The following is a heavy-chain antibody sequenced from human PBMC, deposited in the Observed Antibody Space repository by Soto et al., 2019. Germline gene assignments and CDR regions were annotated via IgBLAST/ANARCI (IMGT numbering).Heavy chain of an antibody. Sequence: ASVKVSCKASGYTFTGYYMHWVRQAPGQGLEWMGWINPNSGGTNYAQKFQGWVTMTRDTSISTAYMELSRLRSDDTAVYYCARGVDYGSSGYYSGWFDPWGQGTLVTVSS. J-gene: IGHJ5*02. CDR3: ARGVDYGSSGYYSGWFDP. D-gene: IGHD3-22*01. V-gene: IGHV1-2*04. CDR2: INPNSGGT. CDR1: GYTFTGYY.